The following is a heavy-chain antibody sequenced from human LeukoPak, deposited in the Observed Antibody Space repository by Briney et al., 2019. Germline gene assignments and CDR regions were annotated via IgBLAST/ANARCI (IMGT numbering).Heavy chain of an antibody. J-gene: IGHJ4*02. CDR3: ARESGYDRDIDY. CDR2: IYYSGST. V-gene: IGHV4-59*01. CDR1: GGSISRYY. Sequence: SETLSLTCTVSGGSISRYYWSWIRQPPRKGLEWIVYIYYSGSTNYNPSLKSRVTISVDTTKNQFSLKLSSVTAADTAVYYCARESGYDRDIDYWGQGTLVTVSS. D-gene: IGHD5-12*01.